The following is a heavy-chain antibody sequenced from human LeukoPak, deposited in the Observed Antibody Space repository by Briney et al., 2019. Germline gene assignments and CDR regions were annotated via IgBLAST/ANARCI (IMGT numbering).Heavy chain of an antibody. Sequence: SVKVSCKASGRTFSSYAISWVRQAPGQGLEWMGGIIPIFGTANYAQKFQGRVTITADESTSTAYMELSSLRSEDTAVYYCAVATRELLFSHFDYWGQGALVTVSS. D-gene: IGHD2-21*02. CDR3: AVATRELLFSHFDY. J-gene: IGHJ4*02. CDR2: IIPIFGTA. CDR1: GRTFSSYA. V-gene: IGHV1-69*13.